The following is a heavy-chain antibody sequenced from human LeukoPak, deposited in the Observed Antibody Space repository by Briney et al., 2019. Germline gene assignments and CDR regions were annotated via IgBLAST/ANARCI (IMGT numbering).Heavy chain of an antibody. CDR3: ARGGRGGYTFDY. CDR1: GGSISSSNYY. CDR2: IYYSGTT. J-gene: IGHJ4*02. D-gene: IGHD5-12*01. Sequence: SETLSLTCTVSGGSISSSNYYWGWIRQPPGKGLEWIGSIYYSGTTYYSSSLKSRVTISVDTSKNQFSLKLSSVTAADTAVYYCARGGRGGYTFDYWGQGTLVTVSS. V-gene: IGHV4-39*07.